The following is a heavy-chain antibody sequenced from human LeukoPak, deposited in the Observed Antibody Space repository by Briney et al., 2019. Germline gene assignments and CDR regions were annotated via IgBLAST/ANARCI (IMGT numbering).Heavy chain of an antibody. J-gene: IGHJ4*02. Sequence: PGRSLRLSCAASGFTFSSYGMHWVRQAPGKGLEWVAVIWYDGSNKHYADSVKGRFTISRDNSKNTLYLQMNSLRAEDTAVYYCARDVSSSGIDYWGQGTLVTVSS. V-gene: IGHV3-33*01. CDR1: GFTFSSYG. CDR2: IWYDGSNK. D-gene: IGHD6-19*01. CDR3: ARDVSSSGIDY.